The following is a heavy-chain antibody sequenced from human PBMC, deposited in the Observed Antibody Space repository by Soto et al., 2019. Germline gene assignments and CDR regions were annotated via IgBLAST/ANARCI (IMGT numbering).Heavy chain of an antibody. CDR2: INPSGGNT. CDR1: GFTFTSYG. D-gene: IGHD2-2*01. CDR3: ARDRDIVVVPAANWFDP. V-gene: IGHV1-46*03. Sequence: ASVKVSCKASGFTFTSYGITWVRQAPGQGLEWMGIINPSGGNTSYAQKFQGRVTITRDTSTSTVYMELSSLRSEDTAVYYCARDRDIVVVPAANWFDPWGQGTQVTVSS. J-gene: IGHJ5*02.